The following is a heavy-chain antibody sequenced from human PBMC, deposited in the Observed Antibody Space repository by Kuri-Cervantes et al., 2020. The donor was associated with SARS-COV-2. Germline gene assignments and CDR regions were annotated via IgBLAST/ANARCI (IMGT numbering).Heavy chain of an antibody. V-gene: IGHV4-39*07. CDR3: ARGLRVGAPDY. Sequence: SETLSLTCTVSGGSISSSSYYWGWIRQPPGKGLEWIGSIYHSGSTYSNPSLKSRVTISVDTSKNQFSLKLSSVTAADTAVYYCARGLRVGAPDYWGQGTLVTVSS. J-gene: IGHJ4*02. CDR1: GGSISSSSYY. D-gene: IGHD1-26*01. CDR2: IYHSGST.